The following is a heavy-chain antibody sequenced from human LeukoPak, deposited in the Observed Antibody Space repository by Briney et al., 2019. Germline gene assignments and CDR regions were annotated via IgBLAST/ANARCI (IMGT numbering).Heavy chain of an antibody. Sequence: PSETLSLTCTVSDGSISSTSYYWSWLRQHPGKGLEWIGYIYYSGSTYYNPSLKSRVTISVDTSKNQFSLELSSVTAADTAVYYCARVHHGYDIYYFDYWGQGTLVTVSS. D-gene: IGHD3-9*01. CDR3: ARVHHGYDIYYFDY. V-gene: IGHV4-31*03. CDR1: DGSISSTSYY. J-gene: IGHJ4*02. CDR2: IYYSGST.